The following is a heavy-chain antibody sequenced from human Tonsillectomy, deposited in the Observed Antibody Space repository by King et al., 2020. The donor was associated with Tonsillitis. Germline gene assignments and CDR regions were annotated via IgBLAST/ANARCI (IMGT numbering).Heavy chain of an antibody. CDR3: ASDYTNSARGWFDP. D-gene: IGHD2-8*01. CDR2: ISPNSGGT. J-gene: IGHJ5*02. CDR1: GHTFSGYY. V-gene: IGHV1-2*02. Sequence: QLVQSGAEVKKPGASVKVSCKASGHTFSGYYINWVRQAPGQGLEWMGWISPNSGGTNYAPKFQGRVTMTWDTSINTAYMELSSLRSDDTAVYYCASDYTNSARGWFDPWGQGTLVAVSS.